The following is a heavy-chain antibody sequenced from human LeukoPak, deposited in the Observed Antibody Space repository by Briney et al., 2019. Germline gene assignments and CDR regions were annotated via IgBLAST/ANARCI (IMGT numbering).Heavy chain of an antibody. D-gene: IGHD4-11*01. Sequence: SETLSLTCAVYGGSFSGYYWSWIRQPPGKGLEWIGEINHSGSTNYNPSLKSRVTISVDTSKNQFSLKLSSVTAADTAVYYCARYSNYGLGYYGMDVWGQGTTVTVSS. CDR3: ARYSNYGLGYYGMDV. CDR2: INHSGST. V-gene: IGHV4-34*01. J-gene: IGHJ6*02. CDR1: GGSFSGYY.